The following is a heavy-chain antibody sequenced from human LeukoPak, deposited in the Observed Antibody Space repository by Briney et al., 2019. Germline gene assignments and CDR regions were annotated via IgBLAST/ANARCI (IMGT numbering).Heavy chain of an antibody. D-gene: IGHD2-15*01. Sequence: ASVKVSCKASGYTFTSYDINWVRQATGQGLEWMGWMNPNSGNTGYAQKFQGRVTMTRDTSISTAYMELSRLRSDDTAVYYCASDRLGYCSGGSCYFKDYWGQGTLVTVSS. CDR2: MNPNSGNT. CDR1: GYTFTSYD. J-gene: IGHJ4*02. CDR3: ASDRLGYCSGGSCYFKDY. V-gene: IGHV1-8*01.